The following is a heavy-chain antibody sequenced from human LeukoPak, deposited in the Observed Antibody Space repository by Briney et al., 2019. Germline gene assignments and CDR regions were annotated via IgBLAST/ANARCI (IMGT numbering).Heavy chain of an antibody. CDR2: ISGSGGST. CDR1: GFTFSSYA. V-gene: IGHV3-23*01. CDR3: AKGGSYIIYFDY. J-gene: IGHJ4*02. Sequence: GGSLRPSCAASGFTFSSYAMSWVRQAPGKGLEWVSAISGSGGSTYYADSVKGRFTISRDNSKNTLYLQMNSLRAEDTAVYYCAKGGSYIIYFDYWGQGTLVTVSS. D-gene: IGHD1-26*01.